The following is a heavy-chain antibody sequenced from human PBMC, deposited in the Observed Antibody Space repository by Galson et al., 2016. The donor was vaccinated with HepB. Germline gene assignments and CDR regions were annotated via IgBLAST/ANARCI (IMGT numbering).Heavy chain of an antibody. D-gene: IGHD1-1*01. CDR2: IDWDDDK. CDR1: GFSLRTSGMR. CDR3: ARVTNDRAGFDI. Sequence: PALVKPPQTLTPTCTFSGFSLRTSGMRVSWIRQPPGKALEWLACIDWDDDKFCSTSLKTRLTISKDTSKNQVVLTMTNMDPEDTATYYCARVTNDRAGFDIWGQGTMVTVSS. V-gene: IGHV2-70*04. J-gene: IGHJ3*02.